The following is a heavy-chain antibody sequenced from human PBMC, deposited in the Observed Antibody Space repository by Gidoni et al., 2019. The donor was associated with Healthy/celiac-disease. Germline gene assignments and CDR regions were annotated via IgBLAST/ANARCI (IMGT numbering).Heavy chain of an antibody. CDR2: IYYSGST. J-gene: IGHJ3*02. CDR3: ARTHHPHIVVVIAPGGAFDI. D-gene: IGHD2-21*01. Sequence: QVQLQESGPGLVKPSQTLSLTCTVSGGSIRSGGYYLSWIRQHPGKGLEWIGYIYYSGSTYYNPSLKSRVTISVDTSKNQFSLKLSSVTAADTAVYYCARTHHPHIVVVIAPGGAFDIWGQGTMVTVSS. CDR1: GGSIRSGGYY. V-gene: IGHV4-31*03.